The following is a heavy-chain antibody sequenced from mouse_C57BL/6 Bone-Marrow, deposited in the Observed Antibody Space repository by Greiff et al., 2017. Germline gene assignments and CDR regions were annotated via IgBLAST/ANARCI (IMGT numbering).Heavy chain of an antibody. Sequence: QVQLQQPGAELVMPGASVKLSCKASGYTFTSYWMHWVKQRPGQGLEWIGEIDPSDSYTNYNQKFKGKSTLTVDKSSSTAYMQLSRLTSEDSAVYYCAREGLLRYFDVWGTGTTVTVSS. CDR3: AREGLLRYFDV. D-gene: IGHD2-3*01. CDR2: IDPSDSYT. CDR1: GYTFTSYW. V-gene: IGHV1-69*01. J-gene: IGHJ1*03.